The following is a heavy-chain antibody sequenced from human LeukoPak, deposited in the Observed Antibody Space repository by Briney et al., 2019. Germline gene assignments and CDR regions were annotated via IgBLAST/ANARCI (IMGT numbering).Heavy chain of an antibody. CDR2: IYYSGST. CDR3: ARAVGGGYDSSGYYCVDI. D-gene: IGHD3-22*01. J-gene: IGHJ3*02. CDR1: GGSISSYY. V-gene: IGHV4-59*01. Sequence: KPSETLSLTCTGSGGSISSYYWSWIRQPPGKGLEWIGYIYYSGSTNYNPSLKSRVTISVDTSKNQFSLKLSSVTAADTAVYYCARAVGGGYDSSGYYCVDIWGQGTMVTVSS.